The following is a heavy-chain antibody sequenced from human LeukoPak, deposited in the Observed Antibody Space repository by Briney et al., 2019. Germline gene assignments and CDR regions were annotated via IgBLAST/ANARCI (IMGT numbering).Heavy chain of an antibody. CDR2: ISSSGSTI. Sequence: GGSLRLSCAASGFRFSSYEMNWVRQAPGKGLEWVSYISSSGSTIYYADSVKGRFTISRDNAKNSLYLQMNSLRVEDTAVYYCARGPGGWQTGEFDYWGQGTLVTVSS. CDR1: GFRFSSYE. V-gene: IGHV3-48*03. D-gene: IGHD1-14*01. J-gene: IGHJ4*02. CDR3: ARGPGGWQTGEFDY.